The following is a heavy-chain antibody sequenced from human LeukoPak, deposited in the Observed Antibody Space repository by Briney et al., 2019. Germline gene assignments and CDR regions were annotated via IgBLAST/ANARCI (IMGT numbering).Heavy chain of an antibody. CDR3: ARGVPVVD. Sequence: SGGSLRLSCAASGFTFSTYNMSWVRQAPGKGLEWVSSISSTSGDIYYADSVKGRFTISRDNAKNSLYLQMNSLRAEDTAVYYCARGVPVVDWGQGTLVTVSS. J-gene: IGHJ4*02. V-gene: IGHV3-21*01. CDR2: ISSTSGDI. CDR1: GFTFSTYN.